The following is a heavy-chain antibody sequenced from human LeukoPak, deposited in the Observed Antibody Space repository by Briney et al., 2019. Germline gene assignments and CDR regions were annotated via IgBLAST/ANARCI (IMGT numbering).Heavy chain of an antibody. D-gene: IGHD5-24*01. Sequence: GGSLRLSCAASGFIFSNYGMHWVRQAPGKGLEWVALIWYDGSDKYYADSVKGRFTISRDNSKNTLFLQMNSLRAEDTAVYCCARGDGYNEQLRLVYWGQGTLVTVSS. J-gene: IGHJ4*02. V-gene: IGHV3-33*01. CDR1: GFIFSNYG. CDR3: ARGDGYNEQLRLVY. CDR2: IWYDGSDK.